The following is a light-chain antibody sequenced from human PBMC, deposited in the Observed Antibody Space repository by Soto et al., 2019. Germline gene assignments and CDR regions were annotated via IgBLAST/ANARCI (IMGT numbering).Light chain of an antibody. CDR1: QSVATN. CDR2: GAS. J-gene: IGKJ1*01. CDR3: QQNNNWPQT. Sequence: EAVLTQSPATLSVSPGERATLSCRASQSVATNVAWYQQRPGQAPRLLIYGASKRAIGLPARFSGSGSGTEFTLTITSLQSEDFAVYYCQQNNNWPQTFGQGTKVEIK. V-gene: IGKV3-15*01.